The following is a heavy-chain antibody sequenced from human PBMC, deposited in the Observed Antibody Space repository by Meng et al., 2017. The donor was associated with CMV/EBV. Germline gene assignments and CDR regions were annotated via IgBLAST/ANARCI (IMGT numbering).Heavy chain of an antibody. CDR1: GGTFSSYA. D-gene: IGHD2-2*02. J-gene: IGHJ6*02. V-gene: IGHV1-69*05. CDR2: IIPIFGTA. CDR3: ARSRPHCSSTSCYTGGVNYYYYGMDV. Sequence: SVKVSCKASGGTFSSYAISWVRQAPGQGLEWMGGIIPIFGTANYAQKFQGRVTITTDESTSTAYMELSSLRSEDTAVYYCARSRPHCSSTSCYTGGVNYYYYGMDVWGQGTTVTVS.